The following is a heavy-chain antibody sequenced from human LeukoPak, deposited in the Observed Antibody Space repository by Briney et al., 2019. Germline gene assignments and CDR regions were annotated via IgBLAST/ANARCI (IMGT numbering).Heavy chain of an antibody. CDR3: ARGLGDYYDTSDFYYAVAAH. Sequence: GASVKVSCKASGYTFTTYDITWVRQATGQGLEWMGWMNPNSGDTAYAQEFQGRVAMTRDTSISTAYMELSSLRSEDTAVYYCARGLGDYYDTSDFYYAVAAHWGQGTLVTVSS. CDR1: GYTFTTYD. J-gene: IGHJ4*02. V-gene: IGHV1-8*01. CDR2: MNPNSGDT. D-gene: IGHD3-22*01.